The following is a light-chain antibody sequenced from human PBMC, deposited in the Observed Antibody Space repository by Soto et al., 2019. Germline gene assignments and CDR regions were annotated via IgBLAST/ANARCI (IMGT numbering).Light chain of an antibody. J-gene: IGLJ2*01. Sequence: QSVLTQPPSVSAAPGQKVTISCFGSSSDIGNTYVSWYQQFPGTAPKLLIYDDSKRPAGIPDRVSGSKSGTSATLVITGPQTGDEADYYCATWDTSLSALFGGGTKVTVL. CDR3: ATWDTSLSAL. CDR1: SSDIGNTY. CDR2: DDS. V-gene: IGLV1-51*01.